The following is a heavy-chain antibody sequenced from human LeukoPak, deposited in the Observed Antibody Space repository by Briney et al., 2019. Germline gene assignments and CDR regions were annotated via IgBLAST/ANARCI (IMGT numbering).Heavy chain of an antibody. CDR3: ARSHEAAAGEGEGSYYYYYGMDV. J-gene: IGHJ6*02. V-gene: IGHV4-4*02. D-gene: IGHD6-13*01. CDR1: GDFIDTKTW. Sequence: SETLSLTCDISGDFIDTKTWWSWVRQPPRKGLEWIGEIAHSGSTNYSPSLENRVTMSVDKSRNQFSLKVTSVTAADTAVYFCARSHEAAAGEGEGSYYYYYGMDVWGQGTTVTVSS. CDR2: IAHSGST.